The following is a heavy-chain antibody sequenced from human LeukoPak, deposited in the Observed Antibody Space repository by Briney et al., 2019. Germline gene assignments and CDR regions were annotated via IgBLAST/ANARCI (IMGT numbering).Heavy chain of an antibody. CDR3: ARGGGTTWPYYYYGMDV. Sequence: PGGSLRLSCAASGFTFSSYGMHWVRQAPGKGLEWVAVIWYDGGNKYYADSVKGRFTISKDNSKNTLYLQMNSLRAEDTAVYYCARGGGTTWPYYYYGMDVWGQGTTVTVSS. CDR2: IWYDGGNK. CDR1: GFTFSSYG. J-gene: IGHJ6*02. V-gene: IGHV3-33*08. D-gene: IGHD1-7*01.